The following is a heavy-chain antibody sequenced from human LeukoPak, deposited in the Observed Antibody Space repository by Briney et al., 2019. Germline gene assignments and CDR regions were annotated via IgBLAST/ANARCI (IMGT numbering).Heavy chain of an antibody. D-gene: IGHD6-19*01. J-gene: IGHJ4*02. V-gene: IGHV3-21*01. CDR3: ARDGYSSGFFDY. CDR2: ISSSSSYI. CDR1: GFTFSSYG. Sequence: GGSLRLSCAASGFTFSSYGMHWVRQAPGKGLEWVSSISSSSSYIYYADSVKGRFTISRDNAKNSLYLQMNSLRAEDTAVYYCARDGYSSGFFDYWGQGTLVTVSS.